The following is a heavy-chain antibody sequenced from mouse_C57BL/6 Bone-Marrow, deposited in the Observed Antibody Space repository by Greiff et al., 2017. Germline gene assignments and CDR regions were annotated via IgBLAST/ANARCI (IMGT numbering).Heavy chain of an antibody. CDR1: GFTFSSYA. CDR2: ISGGGSYT. V-gene: IGHV5-4*03. J-gene: IGHJ3*01. Sequence: EVKLQESGGGLVKPGGSLKLSCAASGFTFSSYAMSWVRQTPEKRLEWVATISGGGSYTYYPDNVKGRFTISRDNAKNNLYLQMSHLKSEDTAMYYCARALFAYWGQGTLVTVSA. CDR3: ARALFAY.